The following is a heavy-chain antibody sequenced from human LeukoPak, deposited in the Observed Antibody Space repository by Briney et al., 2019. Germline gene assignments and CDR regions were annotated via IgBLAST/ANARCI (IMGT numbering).Heavy chain of an antibody. D-gene: IGHD3-10*01. J-gene: IGHJ4*02. Sequence: SETLSLTCAVYRGSLSGYYWSWIRQPPGKGLEWIGEINHSGSTNYNPSLKSRVTISVDTSKNQFSLKLSSVTAADTAVYYCAIWFGEAFDYWGQGTLVTVSS. CDR3: AIWFGEAFDY. V-gene: IGHV4-34*01. CDR1: RGSLSGYY. CDR2: INHSGST.